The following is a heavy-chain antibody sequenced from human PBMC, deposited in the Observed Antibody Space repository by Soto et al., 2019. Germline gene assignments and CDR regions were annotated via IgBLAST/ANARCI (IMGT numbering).Heavy chain of an antibody. V-gene: IGHV2-5*02. Sequence: QITLKESGPTLVKPTQTLTLTCTFSGFSLSTSGVGVGWIRQPPGKALEWLALIYWDDDKRYSPSLKSRLTITKDTSKNQVVLTMTHMDPVDTATYYCALTADYGDYIGGWFDPWGQGTLVTVSS. CDR1: GFSLSTSGVG. D-gene: IGHD4-17*01. J-gene: IGHJ5*02. CDR2: IYWDDDK. CDR3: ALTADYGDYIGGWFDP.